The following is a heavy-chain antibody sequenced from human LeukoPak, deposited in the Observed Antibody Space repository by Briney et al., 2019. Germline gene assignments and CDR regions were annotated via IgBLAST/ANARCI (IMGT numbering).Heavy chain of an antibody. CDR1: GGTFSSYA. D-gene: IGHD2-2*01. Sequence: ASVKVSCKASGGTFSSYAISWVRQAPGQGLEWMGGIIPIFGTANYAQKFQGRVTITADKSTSTAYMELSSLRSEDTAVYYCASLYCNSTSCPNDYWGQGTLVTVSS. V-gene: IGHV1-69*06. J-gene: IGHJ4*02. CDR2: IIPIFGTA. CDR3: ASLYCNSTSCPNDY.